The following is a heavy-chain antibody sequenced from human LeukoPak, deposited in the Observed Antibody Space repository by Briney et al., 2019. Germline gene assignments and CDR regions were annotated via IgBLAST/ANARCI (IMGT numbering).Heavy chain of an antibody. CDR2: IYYSGST. J-gene: IGHJ6*03. V-gene: IGHV4-39*07. Sequence: NPSETLSLTCTVSGGSISSSSYYWRWIRQPPGRGLEGIGSIYYSGSTYYNPPLKSRVTISVDTSKTQFSLKLSSVTAADTAVYYCARGTYYYYYYMDVWGKGTTVTVSS. CDR3: ARGTYYYYYYMDV. CDR1: GGSISSSSYY.